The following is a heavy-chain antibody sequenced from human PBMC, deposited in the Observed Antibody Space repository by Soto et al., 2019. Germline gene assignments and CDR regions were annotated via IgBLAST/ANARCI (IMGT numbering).Heavy chain of an antibody. D-gene: IGHD4-17*01. CDR3: ARADYGDYRRKGYRFDP. CDR1: GYTFTSYD. CDR2: MNPNSGNT. V-gene: IGHV1-8*01. Sequence: ASVKVSCKASGYTFTSYDINWVRQATGQGLEWMGWMNPNSGNTGYAQKFQGRVTMTRNTSISTAYMELSSLRSEDTAVYYCARADYGDYRRKGYRFDPWGQGTLVTVSS. J-gene: IGHJ5*02.